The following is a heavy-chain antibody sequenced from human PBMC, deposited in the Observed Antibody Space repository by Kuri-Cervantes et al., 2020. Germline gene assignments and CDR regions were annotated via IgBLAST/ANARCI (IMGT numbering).Heavy chain of an antibody. CDR3: ARDSGYYTYIMDV. D-gene: IGHD3-3*01. CDR1: GFTFSSYE. J-gene: IGHJ6*03. V-gene: IGHV3-48*03. CDR2: ISSSGSTI. Sequence: GGSLRLSCAASGFTFSSYEMNWVRQAPGKGLEWVSYISSSGSTIYYADSVKGRFTISRDNAKNSLYLQMNSLRAEDTAVYYCARDSGYYTYIMDVWGKGTTVTVSS.